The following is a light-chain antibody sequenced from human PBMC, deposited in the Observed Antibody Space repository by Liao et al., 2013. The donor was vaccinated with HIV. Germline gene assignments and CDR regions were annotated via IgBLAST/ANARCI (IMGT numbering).Light chain of an antibody. CDR2: QDS. CDR3: QAWDFNTNYV. Sequence: SYELTQPPSVSVSPGQTASITCSGDKLGDKYACWYQQKPGQSPVLVIYQDSKRPSGMPERFSGSNSGNTATLSISGTQAIDEADYYCQAWDFNTNYVFGAGTKVSVL. V-gene: IGLV3-1*01. CDR1: KLGDKY. J-gene: IGLJ1*01.